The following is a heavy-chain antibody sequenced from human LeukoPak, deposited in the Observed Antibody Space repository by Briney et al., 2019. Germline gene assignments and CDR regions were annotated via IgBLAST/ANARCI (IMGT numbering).Heavy chain of an antibody. D-gene: IGHD1-26*01. V-gene: IGHV1-18*01. CDR2: ISAYNGNT. CDR1: GYTFTSYG. Sequence: ASVKVSCKASGYTFTSYGISWVRQAPGQGLEWMEWISAYNGNTNYAQKLQGRVTMTTDTSTSTAYMELRSLRSDDTAVYYCARVSGDHEWHYYMDVWGKGTTVTVSS. CDR3: ARVSGDHEWHYYMDV. J-gene: IGHJ6*03.